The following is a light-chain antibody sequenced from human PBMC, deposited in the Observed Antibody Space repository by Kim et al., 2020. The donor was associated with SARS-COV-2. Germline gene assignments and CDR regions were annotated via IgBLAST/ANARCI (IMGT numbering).Light chain of an antibody. CDR2: DAS. CDR3: QQRNNWPPAVT. CDR1: QSISVH. Sequence: EIVLTQSPATLSLSPGEGATLSCRASQSISVHLAWYQHKPGQAPRLLIYDASIRATGIPDRFSGSGSGTDFSLTISSLESEDFAIYYCQQRNNWPPAVTCGGGTKVDIK. J-gene: IGKJ4*01. V-gene: IGKV3-11*01.